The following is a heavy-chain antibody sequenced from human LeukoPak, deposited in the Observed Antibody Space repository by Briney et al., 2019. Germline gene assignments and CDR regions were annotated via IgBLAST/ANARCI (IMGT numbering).Heavy chain of an antibody. CDR2: ISFSDSII. CDR1: GLTFSDYY. D-gene: IGHD1-26*01. J-gene: IGHJ4*02. V-gene: IGHV3-11*04. Sequence: GGSLRLSCAASGLTFSDYYMSWIRQAPGKGLEWVSYISFSDSIIYYADSVKGRFTISRDNAKNSLYLQMNSLRAEDTAVYYCARPGIVGATGARYFDYWGQGTLVTVSS. CDR3: ARPGIVGATGARYFDY.